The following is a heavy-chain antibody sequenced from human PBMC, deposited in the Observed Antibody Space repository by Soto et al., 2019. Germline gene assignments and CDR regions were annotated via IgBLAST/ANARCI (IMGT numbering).Heavy chain of an antibody. CDR2: INHSGST. V-gene: IGHV4-34*01. J-gene: IGHJ4*02. CDR3: ARSVACGGPIDY. Sequence: QVQLQQWGAGPLKPSETLSLTCAVSGESFSGDYWSWIRQPPGKGLEYIGEINHSGSTNYNPSLQSRVTISVDPAKKQLSLKLNSVTAADTAVYYCARSVACGGPIDYWSQGALVTVSS. D-gene: IGHD3-16*01. CDR1: GESFSGDY.